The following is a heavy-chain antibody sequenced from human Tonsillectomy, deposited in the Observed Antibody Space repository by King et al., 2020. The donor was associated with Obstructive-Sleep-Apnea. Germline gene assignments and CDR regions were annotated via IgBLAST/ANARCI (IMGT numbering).Heavy chain of an antibody. CDR2: INAGNGDT. CDR1: GYTFTNYA. Sequence: LQLVQSGAEVKKPGASVKVSCKASGYTFTNYALHWVRQAPGQSLEWMGWINAGNGDTHYSQKFQDRVTITRETSATTAYMELGSLRFEDTAVYYCAREVSYGAFDIWGRGTLVTVSS. CDR3: AREVSYGAFDI. D-gene: IGHD4-17*01. J-gene: IGHJ3*02. V-gene: IGHV1-3*01.